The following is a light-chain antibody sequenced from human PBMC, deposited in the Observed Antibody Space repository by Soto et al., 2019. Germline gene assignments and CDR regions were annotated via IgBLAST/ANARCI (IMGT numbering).Light chain of an antibody. V-gene: IGLV2-8*01. CDR3: SSYAGSNNYV. CDR1: SSDVGGYKY. J-gene: IGLJ1*01. CDR2: AVN. Sequence: QSVLTQPPSASGSPGQSVTISCTGTSSDVGGYKYVSWYQQYPGKAPTLMIYAVNKRPSGVPDRFSGSKSGNTASLTVSGLQAEDEADYYCSSYAGSNNYVFGTGTKVTVL.